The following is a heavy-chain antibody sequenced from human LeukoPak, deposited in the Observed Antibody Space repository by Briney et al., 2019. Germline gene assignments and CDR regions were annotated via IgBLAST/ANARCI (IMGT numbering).Heavy chain of an antibody. CDR2: ASYSGNT. CDR1: GASISSSTYY. CDR3: ARRGRYYGSGSYYTPKWFDP. J-gene: IGHJ5*02. Sequence: SETLSLTCTVSGASISSSTYYWGWIRQPPGKGLEWIGSASYSGNTYYNPSLKSRVTILVDTSKNQFSLKMTSVTAADTAVYYCARRGRYYGSGSYYTPKWFDPWGQGTLVTVSS. D-gene: IGHD3-10*01. V-gene: IGHV4-39*07.